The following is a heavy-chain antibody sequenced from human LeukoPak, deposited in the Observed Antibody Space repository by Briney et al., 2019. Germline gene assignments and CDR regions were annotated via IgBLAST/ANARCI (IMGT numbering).Heavy chain of an antibody. CDR2: INPNSGGT. CDR1: GYTFTGYY. D-gene: IGHD3-16*02. V-gene: IGHV1-2*02. Sequence: ASVKVSCKASGYTFTGYYMHWVRQAPGQGLELMGWINPNSGGTNYAQKFQGRVTMTRDTSISTAYMELGRLRSDDTAVYYCARGDSNYVWGSYRSDYWGQGTLVTVSS. J-gene: IGHJ4*02. CDR3: ARGDSNYVWGSYRSDY.